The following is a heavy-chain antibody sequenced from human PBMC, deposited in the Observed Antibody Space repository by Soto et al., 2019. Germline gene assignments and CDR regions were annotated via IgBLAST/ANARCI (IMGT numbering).Heavy chain of an antibody. Sequence: GASVKVSCKASGYTFTSYDINWVRQATGQGLEWMGWMNPNSGNTGYAQKFQGRVTMTRNTSISTAYMELSSLRSEDTAVYYCERFGELFRGYYGMDVWGQGTTVTVSS. D-gene: IGHD3-10*01. CDR3: ERFGELFRGYYGMDV. CDR1: GYTFTSYD. CDR2: MNPNSGNT. J-gene: IGHJ6*02. V-gene: IGHV1-8*01.